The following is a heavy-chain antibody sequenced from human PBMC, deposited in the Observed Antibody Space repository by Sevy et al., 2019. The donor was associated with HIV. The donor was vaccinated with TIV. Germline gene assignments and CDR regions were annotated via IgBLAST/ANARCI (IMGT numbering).Heavy chain of an antibody. D-gene: IGHD5-12*01. J-gene: IGHJ2*01. CDR1: GFTFSSYA. CDR3: AKDRGGYLYWYFDL. V-gene: IGHV3-23*01. CDR2: ISGSGGST. Sequence: GGSLRLSCAASGFTFSSYAMSWVRQAPGKGLEWVSAISGSGGSTYYADSVKGRFTNSRDNSKNTLYLQMNSLRAEDTAVYYCAKDRGGYLYWYFDLWGRGTLVTVSS.